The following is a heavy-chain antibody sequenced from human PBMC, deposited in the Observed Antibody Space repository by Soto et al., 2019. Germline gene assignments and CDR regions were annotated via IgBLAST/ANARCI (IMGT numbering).Heavy chain of an antibody. J-gene: IGHJ6*02. CDR3: ARDALDYGMDV. V-gene: IGHV4-31*03. CDR1: GGSISSGGYY. Sequence: SETLSLTCTVSGGSISSGGYYWSWIRQHPGKGLEWIGNIDFRGSTYYNPSLKRRTTMSVDTSKNHFSLNLSSVTAADTAVYYCARDALDYGMDVWGQRTSVTGSS. CDR2: IDFRGST.